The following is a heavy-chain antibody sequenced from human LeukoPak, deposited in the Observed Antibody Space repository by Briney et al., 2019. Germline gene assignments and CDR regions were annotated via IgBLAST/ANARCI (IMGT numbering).Heavy chain of an antibody. D-gene: IGHD3-22*01. CDR3: AKDAHSGFFDY. CDR2: IGGGDGRT. Sequence: GGSLRLSCAASGFSFTYGMSWVRQAPGKGLEWVSGIGGGDGRTYYADSLKGRFTISRDISKTTLYLQINGLTPDDTAVYYCAKDAHSGFFDYWGQGTLVTVSS. CDR1: GFSFTYG. V-gene: IGHV3-23*01. J-gene: IGHJ4*02.